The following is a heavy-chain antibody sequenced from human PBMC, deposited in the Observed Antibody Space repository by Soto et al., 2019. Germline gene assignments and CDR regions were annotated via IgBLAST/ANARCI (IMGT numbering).Heavy chain of an antibody. CDR2: ISGSGGTT. J-gene: IGHJ4*02. V-gene: IGHV3-23*01. CDR3: AKFFVETGSNSGWPWSFHY. CDR1: GFTFSNYA. D-gene: IGHD6-25*01. Sequence: EVQLLESGGGLVQPGRSLRLSCAASGFTFSNYAMSWVRQAPGPGLDWGSAISGSGGTTYYADSVKGRFTISRDNSKNTLFLQMNSLRAEDAAVYYCAKFFVETGSNSGWPWSFHYWGQGTLVTVSS.